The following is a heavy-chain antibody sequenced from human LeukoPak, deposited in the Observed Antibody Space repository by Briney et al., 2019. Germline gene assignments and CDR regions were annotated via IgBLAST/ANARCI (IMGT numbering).Heavy chain of an antibody. Sequence: GGSLRLSCAASGFTFSNAWMNWVRRAPGKGLEWVGRIKSKTDGGTTDYAAPVKGRFTISRDDSKNTLYLQMNSLKTEDAAVYYCTTRIAAAGTGGDYWGQGTLVTVSS. J-gene: IGHJ4*02. CDR1: GFTFSNAW. D-gene: IGHD6-13*01. CDR2: IKSKTDGGTT. CDR3: TTRIAAAGTGGDY. V-gene: IGHV3-15*07.